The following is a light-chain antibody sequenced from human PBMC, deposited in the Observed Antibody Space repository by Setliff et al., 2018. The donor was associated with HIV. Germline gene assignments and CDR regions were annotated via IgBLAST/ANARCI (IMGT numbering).Light chain of an antibody. Sequence: QSALAQPASVSGSPGQSITISCTGTSSDVGRYDLVSWYQQHPGKAPKLIIYQATKRPSGVSNRFSGSKSGNTASLTIPGLQAEDEADYYCCSNTGSNTYVFGTGTKVTVL. CDR2: QAT. V-gene: IGLV2-23*01. CDR1: SSDVGRYDL. J-gene: IGLJ1*01. CDR3: CSNTGSNTYV.